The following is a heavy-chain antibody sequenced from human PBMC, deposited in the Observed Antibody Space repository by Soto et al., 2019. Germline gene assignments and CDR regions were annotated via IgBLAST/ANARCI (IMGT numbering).Heavy chain of an antibody. CDR1: GVSIASYY. V-gene: IGHV4-4*07. J-gene: IGHJ6*02. CDR2: IYSSGNT. Sequence: SETRSLTCLVSGVSIASYYSSWIRQPAGKGLEWIGRIYSSGNTYYNPSLKSRLIISIDTSKNQFSRKVGSVTAADTAVYYCASSSLYGMDVWGQGTTVTVSS. CDR3: ASSSLYGMDV.